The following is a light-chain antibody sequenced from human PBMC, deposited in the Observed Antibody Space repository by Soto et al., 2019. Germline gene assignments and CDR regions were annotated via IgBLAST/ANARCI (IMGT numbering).Light chain of an antibody. Sequence: DIQMTQSPSSLSASVGDRVTITCRASQGIGNYLAWYQQKPGQVPKLLIYAASTLQSGVPSRFSGSGSGTDFTLTINSLQPEDVATYYCQKYNSAPRAFGQGTKVEI. CDR3: QKYNSAPRA. CDR2: AAS. CDR1: QGIGNY. V-gene: IGKV1-27*01. J-gene: IGKJ1*01.